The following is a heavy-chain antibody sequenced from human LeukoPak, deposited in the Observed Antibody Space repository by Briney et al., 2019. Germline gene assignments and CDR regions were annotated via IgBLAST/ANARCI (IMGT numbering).Heavy chain of an antibody. CDR2: IKSKYDGGTT. CDR3: ATGGYYFDY. J-gene: IGHJ4*02. V-gene: IGHV3-15*01. Sequence: GGSLRLSCAASGFTFSNAWMNWVRQAPGKGLEWVGRIKSKYDGGTTDYAAPVKGRFTISRGDSKNTVYLQMNSLKTEDTGVYYCATGGYYFDYWGQGTLVTVSS. CDR1: GFTFSNAW.